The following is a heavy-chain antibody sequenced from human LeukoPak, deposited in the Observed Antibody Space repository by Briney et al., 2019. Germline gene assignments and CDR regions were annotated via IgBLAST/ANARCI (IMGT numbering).Heavy chain of an antibody. CDR2: ISYDGSNK. Sequence: PGRSLRLSCAASGFTFSSYGMHWVRQAPGKGLEGVAFISYDGSNKYYAYSVRGRFTISRDKSKNTLDLQMNSLRGEDTAVYYCARDVLRPHYYYMDVWGKGPTVIISS. CDR3: ARDVLRPHYYYMDV. CDR1: GFTFSSYG. V-gene: IGHV3-30*03. J-gene: IGHJ6*03. D-gene: IGHD2/OR15-2a*01.